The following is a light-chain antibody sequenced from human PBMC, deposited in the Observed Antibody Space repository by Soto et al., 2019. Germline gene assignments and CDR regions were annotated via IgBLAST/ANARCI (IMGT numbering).Light chain of an antibody. V-gene: IGLV2-14*03. Sequence: QSALAQPASVSGSRGQSITISCTGTSSDTGRYDYVSWFQQHPGKVPKLIIYDVSNWPSGVSDRFSGSKSGNTASLTISGLHPQDEADYYCSSFTTSSTFVFGTGTKVTVL. CDR1: SSDTGRYDY. CDR3: SSFTTSSTFV. CDR2: DVS. J-gene: IGLJ1*01.